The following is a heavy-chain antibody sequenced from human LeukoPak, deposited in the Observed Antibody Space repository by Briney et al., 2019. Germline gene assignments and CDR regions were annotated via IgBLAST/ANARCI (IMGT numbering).Heavy chain of an antibody. V-gene: IGHV3-23*01. CDR3: AKDRAGDSGSYYDAFDI. D-gene: IGHD1-26*01. CDR2: ISGSGGST. J-gene: IGHJ3*02. Sequence: PGGSLRLSCAASGFTFSSYAMSWVRQAPGKGLEWVSAISGSGGSTYSADSVKGRFTISRDNSKNTLYLQMNSLRAEDTAVYYCAKDRAGDSGSYYDAFDIWGQGTMVTVSS. CDR1: GFTFSSYA.